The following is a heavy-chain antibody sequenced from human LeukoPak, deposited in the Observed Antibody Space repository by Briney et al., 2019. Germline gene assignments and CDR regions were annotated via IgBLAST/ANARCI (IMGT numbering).Heavy chain of an antibody. J-gene: IGHJ4*02. Sequence: GGSLRLSCAASGFTFSSYWMHWVRQAPGKGLVWVSRIKSDGSSTNYADSVKGRFTISRGNAKNTLYLQMNSLRAEDTAVYYCVRVTGWPPRTNDYWGQGTLVTVSS. D-gene: IGHD2-15*01. V-gene: IGHV3-74*01. CDR2: IKSDGSST. CDR3: VRVTGWPPRTNDY. CDR1: GFTFSSYW.